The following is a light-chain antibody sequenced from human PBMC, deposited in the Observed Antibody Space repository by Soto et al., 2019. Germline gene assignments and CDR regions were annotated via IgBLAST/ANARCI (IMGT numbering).Light chain of an antibody. CDR2: GAF. CDR3: HQYGGAPFT. J-gene: IGKJ3*01. CDR1: QGVSANS. Sequence: EIVLTQSPGTLSLSPGDRATLSCRASQGVSANSLAWYQHKVGQAPRLLIYGAFSRATGIPDRFSGNGSETDFTLTISRLEPEDFAVYFCHQYGGAPFTFGPGTKVDIK. V-gene: IGKV3-20*01.